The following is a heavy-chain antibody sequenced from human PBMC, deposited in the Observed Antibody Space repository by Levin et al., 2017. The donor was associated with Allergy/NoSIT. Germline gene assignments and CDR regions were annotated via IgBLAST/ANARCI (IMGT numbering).Heavy chain of an antibody. CDR3: ASLHGIWFGELD. CDR1: GFTFSDYY. Sequence: GESLKISCAASGFTFSDYYMSWIRQAPGKGLEWVSYISSSGSTIYYADSVKGRFTISRDNAKNSLYLQMNSLRAEDTAVYYCASLHGIWFGELDWGQGTLVTVSS. V-gene: IGHV3-11*01. CDR2: ISSSGSTI. J-gene: IGHJ4*02. D-gene: IGHD3-10*01.